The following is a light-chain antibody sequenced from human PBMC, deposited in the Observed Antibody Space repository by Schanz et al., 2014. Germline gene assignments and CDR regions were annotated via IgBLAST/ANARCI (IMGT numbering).Light chain of an antibody. V-gene: IGKV3D-15*01. CDR1: QSVSTN. Sequence: EIVLTQSPGTLSLSPGERVTLSCRASQSVSTNLAWHQQKPGQAPRLLIYDASNRATGIPARFSGSGSGTEFTLTISSLQSEDFAVYYCQQYNNWPWTFGQGTKVEIK. J-gene: IGKJ1*01. CDR3: QQYNNWPWT. CDR2: DAS.